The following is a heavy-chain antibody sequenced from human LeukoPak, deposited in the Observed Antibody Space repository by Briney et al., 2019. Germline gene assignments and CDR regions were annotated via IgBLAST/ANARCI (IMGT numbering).Heavy chain of an antibody. CDR2: IYYSGST. Sequence: SQTLSLTCTVSGGSISSGGYYWSWIRQHPGKGLEWIGYIYYSGSTYYNPSLKSRVTISVDTSKNQFSLKLSSVTAADTAVYYCARAYCSSTSCYNGIDYWGQGTLVTVSS. CDR1: GGSISSGGYY. V-gene: IGHV4-31*03. J-gene: IGHJ4*02. CDR3: ARAYCSSTSCYNGIDY. D-gene: IGHD2-2*02.